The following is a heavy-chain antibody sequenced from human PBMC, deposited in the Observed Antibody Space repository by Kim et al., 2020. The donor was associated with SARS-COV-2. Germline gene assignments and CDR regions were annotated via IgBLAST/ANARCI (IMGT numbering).Heavy chain of an antibody. V-gene: IGHV1-3*01. Sequence: ASVKVSCKASGYTFTSYAMHWVRQAPGQRLEWMGWINAGNGNTKYSQKFQGRVTITRDTSASTAYMELSSLRSEDTAVYYCAKGGFNCGGDCYSSDYFDYWGQGTLVTVSS. D-gene: IGHD2-21*02. CDR2: INAGNGNT. CDR1: GYTFTSYA. CDR3: AKGGFNCGGDCYSSDYFDY. J-gene: IGHJ4*02.